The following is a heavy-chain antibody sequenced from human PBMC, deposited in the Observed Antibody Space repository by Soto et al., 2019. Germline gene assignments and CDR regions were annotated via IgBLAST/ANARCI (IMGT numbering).Heavy chain of an antibody. CDR3: AREAPITLEGWYFDL. CDR1: GYTFTSYG. V-gene: IGHV1-18*01. Sequence: QVQLVQSGAEVKKPGASVKVSCKSSGYTFTSYGISWVRQAPGQGLEWMGWISTYNGNTNSAQKLQGRVTMTTDTSTSTAYLELRSLRSDDTAVHYCAREAPITLEGWYFDLWGRGPLVTVSS. D-gene: IGHD1-20*01. CDR2: ISTYNGNT. J-gene: IGHJ2*01.